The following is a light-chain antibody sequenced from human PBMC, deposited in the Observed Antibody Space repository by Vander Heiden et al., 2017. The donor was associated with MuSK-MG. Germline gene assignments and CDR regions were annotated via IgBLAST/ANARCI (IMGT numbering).Light chain of an antibody. CDR1: QSVSSSY. V-gene: IGKV3-20*01. CDR3: QQYCSSPPWT. CDR2: GAS. J-gene: IGKJ1*01. Sequence: IVLTQSPGTLSLSPGERATLSCRASQSVSSSYLAWYQQKPGQAPRLLIYGASSRATGIPDRFSGSGSGTDFTLTISRLEPEDFAVYYCQQYCSSPPWTFGQGTKVEIK.